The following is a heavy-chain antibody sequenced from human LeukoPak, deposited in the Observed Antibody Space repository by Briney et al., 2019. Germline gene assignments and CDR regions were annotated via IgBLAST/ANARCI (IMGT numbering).Heavy chain of an antibody. D-gene: IGHD6-19*01. Sequence: QPGGSLRLSCAASGFTFDDYAMHWVRQAPGKGLEWVSGISWNSGSIGYADSVKGRFTISRDNAKNSLYLQMNSLRAEDTALYYCAKDMGSGWVFDYWGQGTLVTVCS. CDR1: GFTFDDYA. CDR2: ISWNSGSI. V-gene: IGHV3-9*01. J-gene: IGHJ4*02. CDR3: AKDMGSGWVFDY.